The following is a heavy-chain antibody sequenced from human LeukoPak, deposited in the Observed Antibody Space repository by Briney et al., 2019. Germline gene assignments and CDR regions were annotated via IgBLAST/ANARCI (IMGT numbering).Heavy chain of an antibody. CDR2: IYYSGST. CDR1: GGSISSSSYY. CDR3: ARDTPPGVRYSPTYYYYGMDV. Sequence: SETLSLTCTVSGGSISSSSYYWGWIRQPPGKGLEWIGSIYYSGSTYYNPSLKSRVTMSVDTSKNQFSLKLSSVTAADTAVYYCARDTPPGVRYSPTYYYYGMDVWGQGTTVTVSS. V-gene: IGHV4-39*07. D-gene: IGHD3-9*01. J-gene: IGHJ6*02.